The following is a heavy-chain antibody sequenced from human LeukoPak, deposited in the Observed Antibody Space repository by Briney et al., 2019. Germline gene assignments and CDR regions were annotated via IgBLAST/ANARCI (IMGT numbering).Heavy chain of an antibody. V-gene: IGHV3-30*03. CDR1: GFTFSSYG. J-gene: IGHJ5*02. CDR2: ISYDGSNK. D-gene: IGHD3-3*01. CDR3: ARPSYYDFWSGYYH. Sequence: GRSLRLSCAASGFTFSSYGMHWVRQAPGKGLEWVAVISYDGSNKYYADSVKGRFTISRDNSKNTLYLQMNSLRAEDTAVYYCARPSYYDFWSGYYHWGQGTLVTVSS.